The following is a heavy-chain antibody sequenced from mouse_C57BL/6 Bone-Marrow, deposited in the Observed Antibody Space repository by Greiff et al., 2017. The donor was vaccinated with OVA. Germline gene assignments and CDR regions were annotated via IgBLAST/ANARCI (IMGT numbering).Heavy chain of an antibody. J-gene: IGHJ2*01. D-gene: IGHD4-1*01. CDR1: GYTFTSYW. CDR2: IDPSDSYT. V-gene: IGHV1-69*01. Sequence: QVQLQQPGAELVMPGASVKLSCKASGYTFTSYWMHWVKQRPGQGLEWIGEIDPSDSYTNYNQKFKGKSTLTVDKSSSTAYMQLSSLTSEDAAVYYCARRWDGDYFDYWGQGTTLTVSS. CDR3: ARRWDGDYFDY.